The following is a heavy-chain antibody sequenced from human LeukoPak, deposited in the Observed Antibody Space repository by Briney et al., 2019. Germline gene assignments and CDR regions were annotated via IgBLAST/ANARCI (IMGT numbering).Heavy chain of an antibody. J-gene: IGHJ4*02. D-gene: IGHD6-13*01. CDR1: GFTFSSYW. V-gene: IGHV3-7*03. CDR3: AASGLAAGAFDY. Sequence: PGGSLRLSCVVSGFTFSSYWMSWVRQAPGKGLEWVATIKQDGSEKYYVDSVKGQFTISRDNAKNSLYLQMNSLRAEDMALYYCAASGLAAGAFDYWGQGTLVTVSS. CDR2: IKQDGSEK.